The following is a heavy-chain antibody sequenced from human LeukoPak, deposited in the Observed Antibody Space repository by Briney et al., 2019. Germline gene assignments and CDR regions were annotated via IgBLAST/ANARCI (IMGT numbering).Heavy chain of an antibody. CDR3: ATQYSGSSRLLGY. V-gene: IGHV1-2*06. Sequence: ASVKVSCKASGYTFTGYYMHWVRQAPGQGLEWMGRINPNSGGTNYAQKFQGRVTMTRDPSISTAYMELSRLRSDDTAVYYCATQYSGSSRLLGYWGQGTLVTVSS. CDR2: INPNSGGT. CDR1: GYTFTGYY. J-gene: IGHJ4*02. D-gene: IGHD1-26*01.